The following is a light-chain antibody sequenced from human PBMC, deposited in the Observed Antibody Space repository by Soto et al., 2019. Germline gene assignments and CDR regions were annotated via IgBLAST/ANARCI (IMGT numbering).Light chain of an antibody. CDR1: QDISNY. V-gene: IGKV1-33*01. CDR2: DAS. CDR3: QHYDNLLLT. Sequence: DIQMTQSPSSLSASVGDRVTITCQARQDISNYLNWYQQKPGKAPKLLIYDASNLETGVPSRFSGSGSGTDFTFTISSLQPEDIATYYCQHYDNLLLTFGGGTKVEIK. J-gene: IGKJ4*01.